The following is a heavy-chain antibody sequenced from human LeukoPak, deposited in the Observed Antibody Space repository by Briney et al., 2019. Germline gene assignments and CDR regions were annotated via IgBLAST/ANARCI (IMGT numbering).Heavy chain of an antibody. V-gene: IGHV4-39*01. D-gene: IGHD6-13*01. CDR3: ARHPSFSYSSSWYNWFDP. Sequence: PETLSLTCTVSGGSISSSTYCWGWIRQPPGKGLEWIGSIFYSGNSYYNPSLKSRVTISVDTSKNQFSLKLTSVTAADTAVYYCARHPSFSYSSSWYNWFDPWGQGTLVTVSS. J-gene: IGHJ5*02. CDR2: IFYSGNS. CDR1: GGSISSSTYC.